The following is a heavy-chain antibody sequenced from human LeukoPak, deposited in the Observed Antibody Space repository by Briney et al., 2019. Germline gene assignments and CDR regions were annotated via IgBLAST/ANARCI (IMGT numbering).Heavy chain of an antibody. Sequence: GRSMRLAWAASGFTFDDYAMHWDRQAPGKGLEWVSGISWNSGSIGYADSVKGRFTISRDNAKNSLYLQIHSPRAEDTALYYCAKDIGYSYESPHFDYWGQGTLVTVSS. J-gene: IGHJ4*02. V-gene: IGHV3-9*01. CDR3: AKDIGYSYESPHFDY. D-gene: IGHD5-18*01. CDR1: GFTFDDYA. CDR2: ISWNSGSI.